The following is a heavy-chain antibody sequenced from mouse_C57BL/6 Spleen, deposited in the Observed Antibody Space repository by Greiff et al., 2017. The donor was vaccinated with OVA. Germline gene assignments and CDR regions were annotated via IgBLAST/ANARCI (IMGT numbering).Heavy chain of an antibody. CDR2: IDPETGGT. CDR3: TSRANWDNDFDY. V-gene: IGHV1-15*01. CDR1: GYTFTDYE. D-gene: IGHD4-1*01. J-gene: IGHJ2*01. Sequence: VKLMESGAELVRPGASVTLSCKASGYTFTDYEMHWVKQTPVHGLEWIGAIDPETGGTAYNQKFKGKAILTADKSSSTAYMELRSLTSEDPAVYYCTSRANWDNDFDYWGQGTTLTVSS.